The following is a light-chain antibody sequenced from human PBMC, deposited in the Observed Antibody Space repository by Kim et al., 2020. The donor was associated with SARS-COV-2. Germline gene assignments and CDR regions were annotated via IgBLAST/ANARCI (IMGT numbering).Light chain of an antibody. CDR1: QSLNSN. CDR3: QQYNNWLT. CDR2: GTS. V-gene: IGKV3-15*01. Sequence: IVMTQSPATLSVSPGERATLSCRASQSLNSNLAWYQQKPGQAPRLLIYGTSTRATGIPARFSGSGSGTEFTLTISNLQSEDFAVYYCQQYNNWLTFGGGTKVDIK. J-gene: IGKJ4*01.